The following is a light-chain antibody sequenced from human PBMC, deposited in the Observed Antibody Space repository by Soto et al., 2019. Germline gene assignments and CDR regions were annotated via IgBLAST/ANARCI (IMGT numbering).Light chain of an antibody. J-gene: IGKJ1*01. Sequence: IVLTQSAATLSVSPGERATLSCRASQSVSSNLAWYQQKPGQAPRLLMFGASTRAAGIPGRFSGSGSGTEFTLTLSSLQSEDFAVYYCQQYNDWPPRTFGQGTKVDIK. CDR2: GAS. V-gene: IGKV3-15*01. CDR3: QQYNDWPPRT. CDR1: QSVSSN.